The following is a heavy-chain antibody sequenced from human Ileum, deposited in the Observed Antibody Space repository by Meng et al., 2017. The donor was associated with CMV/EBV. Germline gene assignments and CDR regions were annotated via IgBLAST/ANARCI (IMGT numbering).Heavy chain of an antibody. D-gene: IGHD2-15*01. CDR2: IKQDGSAT. Sequence: GGSLRLSCAVSGFTYSNFWMSWVRQSPGRGLGWVANIKQDGSATYHADSVKGRFTISRDNAKNSLYLQMDNLRADDTAVYYCVREDIVVFDYWGQGTLVTVSS. CDR1: GFTYSNFW. V-gene: IGHV3-7*01. J-gene: IGHJ4*02. CDR3: VREDIVVFDY.